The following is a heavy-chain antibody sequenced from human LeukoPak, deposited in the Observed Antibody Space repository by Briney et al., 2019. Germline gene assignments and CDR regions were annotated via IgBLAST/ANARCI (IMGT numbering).Heavy chain of an antibody. Sequence: SETLSLTCAVYGGSFSGYYWSWIRQPPGKGLEWIGYIYYSGSTNYNPSLKSRVTISVDTSKNQFSLKLSSVTAADTAVYYCARGVQFDGYYSWGQGTLVTVSS. D-gene: IGHD3-22*01. V-gene: IGHV4-59*01. J-gene: IGHJ4*02. CDR2: IYYSGST. CDR1: GGSFSGYY. CDR3: ARGVQFDGYYS.